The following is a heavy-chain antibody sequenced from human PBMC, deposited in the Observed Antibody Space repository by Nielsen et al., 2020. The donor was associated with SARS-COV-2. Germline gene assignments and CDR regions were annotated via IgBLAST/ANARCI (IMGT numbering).Heavy chain of an antibody. V-gene: IGHV3-43*02. J-gene: IGHJ4*02. CDR1: GFTFDDYA. Sequence: LKISCAASGFTFDDYAMHWVRQAPGKGLEWVSLISGDGGSTYYADSVKGRFTISRDNAKNSLYLQIYNVRTEDTAVYYCARRLDYWGQGTLVTVSS. CDR3: ARRLDY. CDR2: ISGDGGST.